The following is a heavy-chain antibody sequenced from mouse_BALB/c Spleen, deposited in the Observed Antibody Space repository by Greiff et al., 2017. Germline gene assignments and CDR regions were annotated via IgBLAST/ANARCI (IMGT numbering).Heavy chain of an antibody. CDR2: ISCYNGAT. Sequence: LVKTGASVKISCKASGYSFTGYYMHWVKQSHGKSLEWIGYISCYNGATSYNQKFKGKATFTVDTSSSTAYMQFNSLTSEDSAVYYCARDYGSRGGYWYFDVWGAGTTVTVS. V-gene: IGHV1S34*01. CDR3: ARDYGSRGGYWYFDV. CDR1: GYSFTGYY. J-gene: IGHJ1*01. D-gene: IGHD1-1*01.